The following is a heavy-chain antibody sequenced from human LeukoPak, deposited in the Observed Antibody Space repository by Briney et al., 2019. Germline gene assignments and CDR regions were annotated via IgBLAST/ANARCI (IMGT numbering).Heavy chain of an antibody. J-gene: IGHJ4*02. Sequence: GGSLRLSCAASGFTFSSYEMNWVRQAPGKGLEWVSYISSSGSTIYYADSVKGRFTISRDNAKNSLYLQMNSLRAEDTAVYYCARGREWGGLLSPARPQDFDYWGQGTLVTVPS. D-gene: IGHD3-16*01. CDR3: ARGREWGGLLSPARPQDFDY. CDR1: GFTFSSYE. V-gene: IGHV3-48*03. CDR2: ISSSGSTI.